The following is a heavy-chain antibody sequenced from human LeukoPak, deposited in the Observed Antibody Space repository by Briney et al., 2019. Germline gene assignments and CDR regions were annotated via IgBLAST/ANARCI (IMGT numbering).Heavy chain of an antibody. CDR2: IYTGGNT. D-gene: IGHD5-12*01. V-gene: IGHV3-53*01. Sequence: PGGSLRLSCAASGFTVSSNYMSWVRQAPGKGLEWVSGIYTGGNTYHADDVKSRFTISRDNSKNTLNLQMNNLRAEDTAVYYCARLTVGTIPSWGQGTLVTVSS. J-gene: IGHJ5*02. CDR1: GFTVSSNY. CDR3: ARLTVGTIPS.